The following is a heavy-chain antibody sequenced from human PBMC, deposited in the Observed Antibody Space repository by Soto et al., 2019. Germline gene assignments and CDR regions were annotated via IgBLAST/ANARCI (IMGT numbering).Heavy chain of an antibody. D-gene: IGHD4-4*01. CDR2: ISYSGST. V-gene: IGHV4-59*08. CDR1: GGSISSYY. Sequence: SETLSLTCTVSGGSISSYYWTWIRQPPGKGLEWIGYISYSGSTNYNPSLKSRVTISVDTSRNQFSLKLTSVTAADTAVYYCARLPTGFPNWFDPWGQGTLVTVS. J-gene: IGHJ5*02. CDR3: ARLPTGFPNWFDP.